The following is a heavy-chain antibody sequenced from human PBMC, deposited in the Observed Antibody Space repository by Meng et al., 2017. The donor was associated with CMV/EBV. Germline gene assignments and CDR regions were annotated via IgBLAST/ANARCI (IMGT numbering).Heavy chain of an antibody. CDR1: GFTFSSYS. D-gene: IGHD6-13*01. CDR2: ISSSSSYI. V-gene: IGHV3-21*01. Sequence: GESLKISCAASGFTFSSYSMNWVRQAPGKGLEWVSSISSSSSYIYYADSVKGRFTISRDNTKNSLYLQMNSLRAEDTAVYYCAREGYSGGLDYWGQGTLVTVSS. J-gene: IGHJ4*02. CDR3: AREGYSGGLDY.